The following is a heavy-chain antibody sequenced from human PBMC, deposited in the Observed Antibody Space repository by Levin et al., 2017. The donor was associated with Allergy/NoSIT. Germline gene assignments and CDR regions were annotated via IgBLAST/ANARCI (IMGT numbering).Heavy chain of an antibody. Sequence: GGSLRLSCAASGFTFSSYSMNWVRQAPGKGLEWVSSISSSSSYIYYADSVKGRFTISRDNAKNSLYLQMNSLRAEDTAVYYCARDRVDDTNGDYWGQGTLVTVSS. CDR2: ISSSSSYI. D-gene: IGHD2-15*01. CDR3: ARDRVDDTNGDY. V-gene: IGHV3-21*01. J-gene: IGHJ4*02. CDR1: GFTFSSYS.